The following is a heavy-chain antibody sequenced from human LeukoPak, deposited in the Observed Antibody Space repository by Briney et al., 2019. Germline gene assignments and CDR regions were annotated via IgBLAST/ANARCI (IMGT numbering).Heavy chain of an antibody. J-gene: IGHJ4*02. V-gene: IGHV4-4*09. CDR1: GDSISSYN. D-gene: IGHD2-21*02. CDR2: IYNSDNS. CDR3: AKTDGYFGY. Sequence: PSETLSLTCTVSGDSISSYNWSWIRQPPGKRLEWIGHIYNSDNSNDNPSLKSRVTMSIDTSKNQFSLMLSSVTATDTAVYYCAKTDGYFGYWGQGALVTVSS.